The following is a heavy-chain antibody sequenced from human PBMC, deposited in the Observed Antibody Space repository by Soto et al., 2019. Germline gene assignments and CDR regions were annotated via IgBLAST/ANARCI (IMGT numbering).Heavy chain of an antibody. CDR3: ARLPLGDSPVGYYYYMDV. CDR1: GYSFTSYW. Sequence: EVQLVQSGAEVKKPGESLKISCKGSGYSFTSYWIGWLRQMPGKGLEWVGIIYPGDSDTRYSPSFQGQVTISADKSISTAYLQWSSLKASDTAMYYCARLPLGDSPVGYYYYMDVWGKGATVTVSS. J-gene: IGHJ6*03. CDR2: IYPGDSDT. V-gene: IGHV5-51*03. D-gene: IGHD3-16*01.